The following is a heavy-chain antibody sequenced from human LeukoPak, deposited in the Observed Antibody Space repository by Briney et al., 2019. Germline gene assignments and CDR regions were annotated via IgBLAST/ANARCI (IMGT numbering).Heavy chain of an antibody. D-gene: IGHD3-9*01. J-gene: IGHJ4*02. CDR1: GFTFSSYW. CDR2: INGDGSST. V-gene: IGHV3-74*03. Sequence: PGGSLRLSCAASGFTFSSYWMHWVRQAPGKGLVWVARINGDGSSTTYADSVKGRFTISRDNAKKTLYLQASSLRAEDTAVYYCGLLTGATYDYWGQGTLITVSS. CDR3: GLLTGATYDY.